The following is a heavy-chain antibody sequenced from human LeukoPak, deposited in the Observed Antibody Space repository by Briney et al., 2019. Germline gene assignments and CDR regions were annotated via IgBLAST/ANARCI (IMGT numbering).Heavy chain of an antibody. Sequence: ASLKVSCKASGYTFTAYYMHWVRQAPGQGLEWMGWINPNSGGTKYAQKFQGSVTMTRDTSISAVYMELSRLRSDDTAVYYCARDGTGVYNLVQYWGQGGLVSVSS. CDR3: ARDGTGVYNLVQY. V-gene: IGHV1-2*02. CDR1: GYTFTAYY. CDR2: INPNSGGT. J-gene: IGHJ4*02. D-gene: IGHD5-24*01.